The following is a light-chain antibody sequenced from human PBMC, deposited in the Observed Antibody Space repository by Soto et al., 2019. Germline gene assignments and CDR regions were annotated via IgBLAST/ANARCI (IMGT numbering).Light chain of an antibody. V-gene: IGKV1-5*03. Sequence: DIQLTQSPSTLSASVGDRVTITCRASQSISSWLAWYQQKPGKAPNLLIYKTSNLESWVPSRFSGSGSGTEFTLTISSLQPDDFATYYCQYYNDYCWTFGQGTKVEIK. CDR1: QSISSW. CDR2: KTS. J-gene: IGKJ1*01. CDR3: QYYNDYCWT.